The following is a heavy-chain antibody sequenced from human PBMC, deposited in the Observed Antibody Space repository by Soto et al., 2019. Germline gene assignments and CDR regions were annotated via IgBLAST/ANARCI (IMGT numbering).Heavy chain of an antibody. CDR2: IYYDGIT. Sequence: SETLSLTCTVSCVSISSYYWGWIRQPPGRGLEWIGYIYYDGITNYNPSLKSRVTISIDASKRQFSLKLSSVTAADTAVYYCARGEANSANCWGQGTLVTVSS. D-gene: IGHD1-26*01. J-gene: IGHJ4*02. CDR3: ARGEANSANC. CDR1: CVSISSYY. V-gene: IGHV4-59*01.